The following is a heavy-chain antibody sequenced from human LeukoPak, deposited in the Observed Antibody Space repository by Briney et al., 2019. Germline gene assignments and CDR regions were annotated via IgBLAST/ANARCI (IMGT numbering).Heavy chain of an antibody. CDR3: AKDLSIAAAGTFPY. J-gene: IGHJ4*02. Sequence: GGSLRLSCAASGFTFSQYAMSWVRQAPGKGLEWISAFSAGGDSTYYADSVKGRFTISRDNSKNTLYLQMNSLRAEDTAVYYCAKDLSIAAAGTFPYWGQGTLVTVSS. CDR2: FSAGGDST. D-gene: IGHD6-13*01. CDR1: GFTFSQYA. V-gene: IGHV3-23*01.